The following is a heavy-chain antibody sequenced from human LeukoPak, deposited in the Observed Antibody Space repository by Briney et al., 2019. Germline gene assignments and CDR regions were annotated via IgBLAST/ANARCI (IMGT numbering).Heavy chain of an antibody. J-gene: IGHJ4*02. D-gene: IGHD5-24*01. V-gene: IGHV4-30-4*01. Sequence: SETLSITCSVSGCSVSRSDRSWSWIPQPPGKGLEWIGYIYYSGITYYHPSLKSRVTISVDTSQNQFSLKLSSVTAADTAVYYCARLRRDGYELDYWGQGTLVTVSS. CDR2: IYYSGIT. CDR3: ARLRRDGYELDY. CDR1: GCSVSRSDRS.